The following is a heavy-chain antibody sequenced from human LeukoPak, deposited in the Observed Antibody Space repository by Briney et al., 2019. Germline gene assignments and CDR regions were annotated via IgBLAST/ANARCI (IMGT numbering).Heavy chain of an antibody. D-gene: IGHD5-18*01. V-gene: IGHV3-23*01. J-gene: IGHJ4*01. CDR1: GFTFSNYA. CDR2: ISGSAGTT. Sequence: GGSLRLSCAASGFTFSNYAMSWVRQAPGKGLEWVSAISGSAGTTYYADSVKGRFTISRVNSKNTLYLQMNSLRAEDTAVYYCARESGHTYASCDYWGHGTLVTVSS. CDR3: ARESGHTYASCDY.